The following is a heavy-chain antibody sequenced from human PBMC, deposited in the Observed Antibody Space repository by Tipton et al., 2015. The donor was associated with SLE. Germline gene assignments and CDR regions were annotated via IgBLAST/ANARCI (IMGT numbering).Heavy chain of an antibody. CDR3: ATGVSPFDY. D-gene: IGHD7-27*01. CDR2: INHSGGT. J-gene: IGHJ4*02. Sequence: TLSLTCAVYGGSFSGYYWSWIRQPPGKGLEWIGEINHSGGTNYNPSLKSRVTISVDTSKNQFSLKLSSVTAADTAVYYCATGVSPFDYWGQGTLVTVSS. CDR1: GGSFSGYY. V-gene: IGHV4-34*01.